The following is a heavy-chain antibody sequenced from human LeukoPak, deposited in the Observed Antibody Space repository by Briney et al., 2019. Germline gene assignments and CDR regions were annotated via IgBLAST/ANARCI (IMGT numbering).Heavy chain of an antibody. Sequence: GGSLRLSCAASGFTFSSYGMHWVRQAPGKGLEWVAVIWYDGSNKYYADSVKGRFTTSRDNSKNTLYLQMNSLRAEDTAVYYCARDPFSSIAAHYYGMDVWGQGTTVTVSS. CDR3: ARDPFSSIAAHYYGMDV. D-gene: IGHD6-6*01. CDR2: IWYDGSNK. J-gene: IGHJ6*02. V-gene: IGHV3-33*01. CDR1: GFTFSSYG.